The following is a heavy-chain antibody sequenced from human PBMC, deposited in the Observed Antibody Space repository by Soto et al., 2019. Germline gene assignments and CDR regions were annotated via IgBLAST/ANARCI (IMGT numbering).Heavy chain of an antibody. J-gene: IGHJ4*02. Sequence: EVQLVESGGGLVKPGGSLRLSCAASGFTFSSYSMNWVRQAPGKGLEWVSSISSSSSYIYYADSVKGRFTISRDNAKTSLSLQINSLRAEDTAVYYCARDQPGYSYGYGLGYWGQGTLVTVSS. V-gene: IGHV3-21*01. D-gene: IGHD5-18*01. CDR3: ARDQPGYSYGYGLGY. CDR2: ISSSSSYI. CDR1: GFTFSSYS.